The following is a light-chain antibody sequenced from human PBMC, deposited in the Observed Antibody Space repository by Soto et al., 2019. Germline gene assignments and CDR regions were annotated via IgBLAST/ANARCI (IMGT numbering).Light chain of an antibody. CDR1: RSNIGSNL. J-gene: IGLJ2*01. V-gene: IGLV1-47*02. CDR2: SND. Sequence: QSAVTQPPSVSGTPGQRVTIFCSGRRSNIGSNLVYWYQQLPGTAPKLLIFSNDQRPSGVPDRFSGSRSGTSASLAISGLRSEDEGDYYCAAWDDSLSGVVFGGGTKHRP. CDR3: AAWDDSLSGVV.